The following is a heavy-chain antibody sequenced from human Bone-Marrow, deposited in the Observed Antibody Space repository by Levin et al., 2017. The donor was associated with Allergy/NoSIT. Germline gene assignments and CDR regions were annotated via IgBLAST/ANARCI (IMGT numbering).Heavy chain of an antibody. D-gene: IGHD6-19*01. J-gene: IGHJ4*02. CDR1: GFTFSSYA. CDR3: AKSGSSGWSPFGS. V-gene: IGHV3-23*01. CDR2: VSGSGGTI. Sequence: GESLKISCAASGFTFSSYAMTWVRQAPGKGLEWVSAVSGSGGTIYYADSVRGRFTISRDNSKNTLYLQMNSLRAEDTAVYYCAKSGSSGWSPFGSWGQGTLVTVSS.